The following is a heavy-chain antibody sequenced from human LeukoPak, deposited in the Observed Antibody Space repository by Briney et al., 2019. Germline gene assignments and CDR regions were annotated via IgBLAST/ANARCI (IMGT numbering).Heavy chain of an antibody. CDR2: IYYSGST. Sequence: SETLSLTCTVSGGSISSSSYYWGWIRQPPGKGLEWIGSIYYSGSTYYNPSLKSRVTISVDTSKNQFSLKLSSVTAADTAVYYCARHTYYYGSGSPGPWGQGTPVTVSS. CDR1: GGSISSSSYY. D-gene: IGHD3-10*01. V-gene: IGHV4-39*01. J-gene: IGHJ5*02. CDR3: ARHTYYYGSGSPGP.